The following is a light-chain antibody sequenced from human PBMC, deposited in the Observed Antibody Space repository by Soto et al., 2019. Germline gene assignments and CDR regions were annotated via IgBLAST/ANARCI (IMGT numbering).Light chain of an antibody. J-gene: IGLJ3*02. CDR3: QLWDNKNDEVV. CDR1: NIATYS. CDR2: NDN. Sequence: SYELTQPPSVSLAPGKTARITCGGNNIATYSVHWYRQKPGQAPVLVISNDNDRPSGIPDRFSGSNSGHTATLTIRRVEGGDEADYYCQLWDNKNDEVVFGGGTKLTVL. V-gene: IGLV3-21*04.